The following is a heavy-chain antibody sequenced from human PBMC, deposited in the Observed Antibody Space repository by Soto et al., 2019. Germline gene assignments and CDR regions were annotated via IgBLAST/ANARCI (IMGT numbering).Heavy chain of an antibody. CDR1: GGSISSYY. CDR3: ARDAAISGIEAFDI. J-gene: IGHJ3*02. CDR2: IYYSGNT. V-gene: IGHV4-59*01. D-gene: IGHD5-12*01. Sequence: SETLSLTCTVSGGSISSYYWSWIRQPPGKGLEWIGHIYYSGNTNYNPSLKSRVTISVDTSKNQLSLKLSSVTAADTAVYYCARDAAISGIEAFDIWGQGTMVTVS.